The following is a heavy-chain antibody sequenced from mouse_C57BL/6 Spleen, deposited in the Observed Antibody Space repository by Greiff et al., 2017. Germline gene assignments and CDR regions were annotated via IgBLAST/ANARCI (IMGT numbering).Heavy chain of an antibody. CDR3: ARELRGCFDY. J-gene: IGHJ2*01. CDR1: GFTFSSYA. Sequence: EVQLVESGGGLVKPGGSLKLSCAASGFTFSSYAMSWVRQTPEKRLEWVATISDGGSYTYYPDNVKGRFTISRDNAKNNLYLHMSHLKSEDTALYYCARELRGCFDYWGQGTTRTVSS. D-gene: IGHD1-1*01. V-gene: IGHV5-4*01. CDR2: ISDGGSYT.